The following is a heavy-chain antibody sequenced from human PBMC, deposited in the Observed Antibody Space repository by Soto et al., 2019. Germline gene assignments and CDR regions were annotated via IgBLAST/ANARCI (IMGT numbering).Heavy chain of an antibody. CDR1: GGTFSSYA. D-gene: IGHD3-22*01. CDR3: AREGRDYDSSTSGAFDI. CDR2: IIPIFGTA. V-gene: IGHV1-69*01. J-gene: IGHJ3*02. Sequence: QVQLVQSGAEVKKPGSSVKVSCKASGGTFSSYAISWVRQAPGQGLEWMGGIIPIFGTANYAQKFQGRVTITADESTSTAYMELSSLRSEDTAVYYCAREGRDYDSSTSGAFDIWGQGTMVTVSS.